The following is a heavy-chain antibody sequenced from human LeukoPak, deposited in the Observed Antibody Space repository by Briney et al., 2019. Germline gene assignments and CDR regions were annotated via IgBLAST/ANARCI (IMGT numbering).Heavy chain of an antibody. CDR2: ISAYNGNT. V-gene: IGHV1-18*01. CDR3: ASVGLNDAFDI. J-gene: IGHJ3*02. CDR1: GGTFSSYT. Sequence: ASVKVSCKASGGTFSSYTISWVRQAPGQGLEWMGWISAYNGNTNYAQKLQGRVTMTTDTSTSTAYMELRSLRSDDTAVYYCASVGLNDAFDIWGQGTMVTVSS. D-gene: IGHD6-19*01.